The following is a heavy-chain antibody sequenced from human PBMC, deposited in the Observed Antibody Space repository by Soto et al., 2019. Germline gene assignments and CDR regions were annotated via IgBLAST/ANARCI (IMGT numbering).Heavy chain of an antibody. CDR1: GGTFSRYA. J-gene: IGHJ5*01. CDR3: ARASIHGSSWYFWFDP. V-gene: IGHV1-69*01. CDR2: IIPMFGTT. Sequence: QVQLVQSGAEVRKPGSSVKVSCKASGGTFSRYAINWVRQAPGQGLEWMGGIIPMFGTTNYAQKFKGRVTITADESTSTIYRELNTLRSEDAAVYYCARASIHGSSWYFWFDPWGQGTLVTVSS. D-gene: IGHD6-13*01.